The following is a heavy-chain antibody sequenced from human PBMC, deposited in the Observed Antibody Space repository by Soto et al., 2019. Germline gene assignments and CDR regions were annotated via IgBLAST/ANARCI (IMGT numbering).Heavy chain of an antibody. Sequence: SETLSLTCSVSGDSVSRGSHSWTWIRQPPGKGLEFIGYIYYTGSTNYNPSLKGRVTLSVDTSKNQVSLELTSVTAADTAVYYCARTSTGYGHGDYWGQGTLVTVSS. V-gene: IGHV4-61*01. CDR3: ARTSTGYGHGDY. D-gene: IGHD2-15*01. J-gene: IGHJ4*02. CDR1: GDSVSRGSHS. CDR2: IYYTGST.